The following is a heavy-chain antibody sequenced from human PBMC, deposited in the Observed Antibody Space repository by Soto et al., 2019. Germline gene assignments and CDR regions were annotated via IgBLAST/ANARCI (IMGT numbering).Heavy chain of an antibody. Sequence: QVQLVQSGAEVKKPGSSVKVSCKASGGTFSSYAISWVRQAPGQGLEWMGGIIPIFGTANYAQKFQGRVTITADESTSTAYMELSSLRSEDTAVYYCARMGYCISTSGYQSPTYYYYGMDVWGQGTTVTVSS. D-gene: IGHD2-2*01. CDR2: IIPIFGTA. V-gene: IGHV1-69*12. CDR3: ARMGYCISTSGYQSPTYYYYGMDV. CDR1: GGTFSSYA. J-gene: IGHJ6*02.